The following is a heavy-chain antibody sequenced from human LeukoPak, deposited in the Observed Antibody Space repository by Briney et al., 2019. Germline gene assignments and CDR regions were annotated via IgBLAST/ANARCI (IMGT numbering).Heavy chain of an antibody. J-gene: IGHJ6*02. CDR1: GYTFTSYG. CDR3: AREDSGYDPTYYYYGMDV. V-gene: IGHV1-18*01. D-gene: IGHD5-12*01. CDR2: ISAYNGNT. Sequence: ASVKVSCKASGYTFTSYGISWVRQAPGQGLEWMGWISAYNGNTNYAQKLQGRVTMTTDTSTSTAYMELRSLRSDDTAVYYCAREDSGYDPTYYYYGMDVWGQVTTVTVSS.